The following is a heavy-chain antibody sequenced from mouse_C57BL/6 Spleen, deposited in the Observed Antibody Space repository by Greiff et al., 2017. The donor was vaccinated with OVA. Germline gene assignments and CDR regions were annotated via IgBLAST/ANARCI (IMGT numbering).Heavy chain of an antibody. CDR1: GFTFSDYY. D-gene: IGHD2-10*02. J-gene: IGHJ2*01. CDR2: INYDGSST. CDR3: AREEEGYGNFDY. V-gene: IGHV5-16*01. Sequence: LVESEGGLVQPGSSMKLSCTASGFTFSDYYMAWVRQVPEKGLEWVANINYDGSSTYYLDSLKSRFIISRDNAKNILYLQMSRLKSEDTATYYCAREEEGYGNFDYWGQGTTLTVSS.